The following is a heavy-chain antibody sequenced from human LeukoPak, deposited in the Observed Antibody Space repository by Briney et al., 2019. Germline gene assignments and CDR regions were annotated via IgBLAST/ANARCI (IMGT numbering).Heavy chain of an antibody. CDR3: ARAGSYYYMDV. V-gene: IGHV1-18*01. D-gene: IGHD1-1*01. J-gene: IGHJ6*03. Sequence: ASVKVSCKASGYTFTTYGISWVRQARGQGLEWMGWIDAYNGNTNYAQNLQGRVTMTTDTSTSTAYMELRSLRSDDTAVYYCARAGSYYYMDVWGKGTTVTVSS. CDR2: IDAYNGNT. CDR1: GYTFTTYG.